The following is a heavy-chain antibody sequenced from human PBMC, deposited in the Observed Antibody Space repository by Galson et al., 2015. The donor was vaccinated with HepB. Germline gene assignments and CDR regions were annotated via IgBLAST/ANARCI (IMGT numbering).Heavy chain of an antibody. J-gene: IGHJ4*02. CDR3: AKDYGPCSGGSCYSDY. D-gene: IGHD2-15*01. CDR1: GFTFSNYG. CDR2: LSYDGSNK. V-gene: IGHV3-30*18. Sequence: SLRLSCAASGFTFSNYGMHWVRQAPGKGLEWVAVLSYDGSNKYYADSVKGRFTISRDNSKNTLSLEMNSLRAEDTALYYCAKDYGPCSGGSCYSDYWGQGTLVTVSS.